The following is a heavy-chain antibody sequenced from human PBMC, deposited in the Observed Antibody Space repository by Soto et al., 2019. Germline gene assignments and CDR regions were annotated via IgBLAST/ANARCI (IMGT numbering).Heavy chain of an antibody. Sequence: SETLSLTCSVSGGSISSYSWSWIRQPPGKGLEWIGYIYYSGSTNYNPSLKSRVTMSVGTSKNHFSLKLSSVTAADTAVYYCARESGPRVHYGMDVWGQGTTVTVSS. CDR3: ARESGPRVHYGMDV. CDR1: GGSISSYS. J-gene: IGHJ6*02. D-gene: IGHD3-10*01. CDR2: IYYSGST. V-gene: IGHV4-59*01.